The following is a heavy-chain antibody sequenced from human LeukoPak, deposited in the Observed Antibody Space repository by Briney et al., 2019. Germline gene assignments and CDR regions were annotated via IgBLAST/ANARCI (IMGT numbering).Heavy chain of an antibody. Sequence: PSETLSLTCTVSGGSISSYYWSWIRRPPGKGLEWIGYIYYSGSTNYNPSLKSRVTISVDTSKNQFSLKLSSVTAADTAVYYCARVLQVGARYGRYFDYWGQGTLVTVSS. CDR3: ARVLQVGARYGRYFDY. CDR2: IYYSGST. V-gene: IGHV4-59*01. CDR1: GGSISSYY. J-gene: IGHJ4*02. D-gene: IGHD1-26*01.